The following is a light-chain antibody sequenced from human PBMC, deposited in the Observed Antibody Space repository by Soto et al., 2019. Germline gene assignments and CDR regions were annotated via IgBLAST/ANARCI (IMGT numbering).Light chain of an antibody. CDR3: QQNDDLPFT. CDR1: QDISNN. Sequence: DLQMTQSPSSLSASVGDRVTITCQASQDISNNLSWYQQKPGKAPKLLIYDASNLETGVPSRFSGSRSGTDFTFTISSLQPEDIATYYCQQNDDLPFTLGPGTKVDIK. CDR2: DAS. J-gene: IGKJ3*01. V-gene: IGKV1-33*01.